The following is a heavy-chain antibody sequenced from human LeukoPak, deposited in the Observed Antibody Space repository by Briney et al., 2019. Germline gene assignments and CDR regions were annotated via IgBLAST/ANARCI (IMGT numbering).Heavy chain of an antibody. Sequence: SETLSLTCTVSGGSISSYYWSWIRQPPGKGLEWIGYIYYSGSTNYNPSLKSRVTISVDTSKNQFSLKLSSETAADTAVYYCATDSSGYYRNFDYWGQGTLVTVSS. J-gene: IGHJ4*02. V-gene: IGHV4-59*08. CDR1: GGSISSYY. CDR3: ATDSSGYYRNFDY. D-gene: IGHD3-22*01. CDR2: IYYSGST.